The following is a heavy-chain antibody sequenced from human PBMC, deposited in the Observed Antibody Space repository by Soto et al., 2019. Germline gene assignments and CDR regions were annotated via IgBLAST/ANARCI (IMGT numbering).Heavy chain of an antibody. CDR3: VRGGFAYGYLGY. Sequence: ASVKVSCKTSGYTFSSYGIVWVRQAPGQGLEWMGWISTYNVDTKYADKFQGRLTMSSDTSTTTAFMELRRLRSDDTAVYYCVRGGFAYGYLGYWGQGTLVTVSS. D-gene: IGHD5-18*01. J-gene: IGHJ4*02. V-gene: IGHV1-18*01. CDR2: ISTYNVDT. CDR1: GYTFSSYG.